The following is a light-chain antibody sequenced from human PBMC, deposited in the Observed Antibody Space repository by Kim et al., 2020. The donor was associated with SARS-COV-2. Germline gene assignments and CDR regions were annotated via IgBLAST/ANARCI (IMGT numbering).Light chain of an antibody. Sequence: ASVGDRVTITCQARQDISNYLNWYQQKPGKAPKVLIYDASNLATGVPSRFSGSGSGTDFTFTISSLQPEDVATYFCQQCDNLPFTFGQGTRLEIK. CDR3: QQCDNLPFT. CDR2: DAS. J-gene: IGKJ5*01. CDR1: QDISNY. V-gene: IGKV1-33*01.